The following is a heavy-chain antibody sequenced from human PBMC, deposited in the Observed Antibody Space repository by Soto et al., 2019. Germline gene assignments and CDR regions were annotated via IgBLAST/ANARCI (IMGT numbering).Heavy chain of an antibody. CDR1: GFTFSNAW. D-gene: IGHD1-26*01. J-gene: IGHJ4*02. CDR3: TTDGIEVVFDY. CDR2: IKSKTDGGTT. Sequence: GGSLRLSCAASGFTFSNAWTSWVRQAPGKGLEWVGRIKSKTDGGTTDYAAPVKGRFTISRDDSKSTLYLQMNSLKTEDTAVYYCTTDGIEVVFDYWGQGTLVTVSS. V-gene: IGHV3-15*01.